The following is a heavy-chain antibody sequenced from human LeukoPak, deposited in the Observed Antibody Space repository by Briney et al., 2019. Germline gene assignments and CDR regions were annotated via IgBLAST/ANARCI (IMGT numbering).Heavy chain of an antibody. J-gene: IGHJ5*02. Sequence: KTSETLSLTCTVSGGSISSYYWSWIRQPPGKGLEWIGYIYYSGSTNYNPSLKSRVTISVDTSKNQFSLKLSSVTAADTAVYYCARDLYYGDYGHWFDPWGQGPRSPSPQ. CDR2: IYYSGST. CDR1: GGSISSYY. V-gene: IGHV4-59*01. D-gene: IGHD4-17*01. CDR3: ARDLYYGDYGHWFDP.